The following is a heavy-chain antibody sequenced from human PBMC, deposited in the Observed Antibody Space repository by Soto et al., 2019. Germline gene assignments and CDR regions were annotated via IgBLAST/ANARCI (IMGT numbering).Heavy chain of an antibody. CDR2: IYYSGST. Sequence: SETLSLTCTVSGGSVSSGSYYWSWIRQPPGKGLEWIGYIYYSGSTNYNPSLKSRVTISVDTSKNQFSLKLSSVTAADTAVYYCARGPWGEFAYWGQGTLVTVSS. J-gene: IGHJ4*02. CDR1: GGSVSSGSYY. D-gene: IGHD3-16*01. V-gene: IGHV4-61*01. CDR3: ARGPWGEFAY.